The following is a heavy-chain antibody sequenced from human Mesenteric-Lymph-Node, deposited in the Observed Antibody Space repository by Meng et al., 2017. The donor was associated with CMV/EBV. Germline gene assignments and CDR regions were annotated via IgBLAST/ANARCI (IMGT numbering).Heavy chain of an antibody. J-gene: IGHJ4*02. D-gene: IGHD2-2*02. V-gene: IGHV3-48*03. CDR2: IRNSDSTI. Sequence: GGSLRLSCAASGFIFSSYEMNWVRQAPGKGLEWISYIRNSDSTIYYADPVKGRFTISTDNAKNSLYLQMNSLRGEDTAVYYCVRGSSRFCTSTSCYNLDYWGQGALVTVSS. CDR1: GFIFSSYE. CDR3: VRGSSRFCTSTSCYNLDY.